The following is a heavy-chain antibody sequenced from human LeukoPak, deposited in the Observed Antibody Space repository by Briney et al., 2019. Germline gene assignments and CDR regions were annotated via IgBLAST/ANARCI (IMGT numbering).Heavy chain of an antibody. CDR1: GGSFSGYY. CDR2: INHSGST. Sequence: SETLSLTCAVYGGSFSGYYWSWIRQPPGKGLEWIGEINHSGSTNYNPSLKSRVTISVDTSKNQFSLKLSSVTAAVTAVYYCARALTRYCSSTSCYRGYWFDPWGQGTLVTVSS. V-gene: IGHV4-34*01. CDR3: ARALTRYCSSTSCYRGYWFDP. D-gene: IGHD2-2*01. J-gene: IGHJ5*02.